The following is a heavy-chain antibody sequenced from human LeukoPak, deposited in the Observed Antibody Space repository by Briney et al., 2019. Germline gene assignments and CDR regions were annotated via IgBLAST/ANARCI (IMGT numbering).Heavy chain of an antibody. CDR3: AKGGGYEAQYYYYYLDV. CDR1: GFTFSSYG. Sequence: GGSLRLSCAASGFTFSSYGTYWVRQAPGKGLEWVAFIRYDGSNKYYADSVKGRFTVSRDNSKNTLYLQMKSLRAENTAVYYCAKGGGYEAQYYYYYLDVWGKGTTVTISS. CDR2: IRYDGSNK. D-gene: IGHD5-12*01. V-gene: IGHV3-30*02. J-gene: IGHJ6*03.